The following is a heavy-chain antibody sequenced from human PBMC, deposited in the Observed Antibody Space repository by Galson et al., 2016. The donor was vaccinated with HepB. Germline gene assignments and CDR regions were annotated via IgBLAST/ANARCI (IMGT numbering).Heavy chain of an antibody. Sequence: QSGAEVKKPGESLKISCEGSGYNFINYWIGWVRQMPGKGLEWMGVIYPGDSDTRYSPSFQGQVTISADKSINTAYLQWSSLKASDTATYYCTRHLYGDYVNYNYGVDVWGQGTTVTASS. D-gene: IGHD4-17*01. CDR3: TRHLYGDYVNYNYGVDV. J-gene: IGHJ6*02. CDR1: GYNFINYW. CDR2: IYPGDSDT. V-gene: IGHV5-51*01.